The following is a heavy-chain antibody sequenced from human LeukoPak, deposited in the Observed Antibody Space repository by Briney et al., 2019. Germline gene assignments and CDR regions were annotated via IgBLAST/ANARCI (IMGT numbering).Heavy chain of an antibody. V-gene: IGHV3-23*01. Sequence: PGGSLRLSCAASGFTFSSYGMSWVRQAPGKGLEWVSAISGSGGSTYYADSVKGRFTISRDNSKNTLYLQMNSLRAEDTAVYYCAKCGLAAAGTDWFDPWGQGTLVTVSS. D-gene: IGHD6-13*01. CDR1: GFTFSSYG. J-gene: IGHJ5*02. CDR2: ISGSGGST. CDR3: AKCGLAAAGTDWFDP.